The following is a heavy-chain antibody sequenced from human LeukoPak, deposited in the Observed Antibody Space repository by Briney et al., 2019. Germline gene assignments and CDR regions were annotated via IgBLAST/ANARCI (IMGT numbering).Heavy chain of an antibody. J-gene: IGHJ4*02. V-gene: IGHV3-7*05. CDR1: AFTFSSSW. Sequence: GGSLRLSCVGSAFTFSSSWMNWVRQAPGKGLEWVANINEDGSKKSYVDSVKGRFTISRDNAKNSLFLQVSSLRAEDTALYYCDYRGEWGQGILVTVSS. CDR2: INEDGSKK. D-gene: IGHD3-10*01. CDR3: DYRGE.